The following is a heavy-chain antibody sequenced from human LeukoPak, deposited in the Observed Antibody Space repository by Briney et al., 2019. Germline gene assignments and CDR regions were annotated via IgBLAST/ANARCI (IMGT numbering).Heavy chain of an antibody. D-gene: IGHD3-22*01. CDR1: GGSFTNYY. J-gene: IGHJ5*02. CDR3: ARAPMYYYDSSVYYHNWFDP. Sequence: NPSETLSLTCAVYGGSFTNYYWSWIRQPPGKGLEWIGYIYYTGYTNYNPSLKSRVTISVGTSKKQFSLKLNSVTAADTAVYYCARAPMYYYDSSVYYHNWFDPWGQGTLVTVSS. V-gene: IGHV4-59*01. CDR2: IYYTGYT.